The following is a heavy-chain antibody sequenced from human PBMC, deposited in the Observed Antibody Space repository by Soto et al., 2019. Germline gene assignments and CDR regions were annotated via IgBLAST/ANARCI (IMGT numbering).Heavy chain of an antibody. J-gene: IGHJ6*03. CDR2: IYYSGST. CDR1: GGSISSSSYY. Sequence: PSETLSLTCTVSGGSISSSSYYWGWIRQPPGKGLEWIGSIYYSGSTYYNPSLKSRVTISVDTSKNQFSLKLSSVTAADTAVYYCAELGSIAARRYYYYMDVWGKGTTVTVSS. V-gene: IGHV4-39*01. CDR3: AELGSIAARRYYYYMDV. D-gene: IGHD6-6*01.